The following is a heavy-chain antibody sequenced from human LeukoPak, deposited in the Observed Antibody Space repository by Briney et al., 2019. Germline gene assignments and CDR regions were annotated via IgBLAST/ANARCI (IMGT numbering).Heavy chain of an antibody. CDR3: ARHCSGGSCYSDY. J-gene: IGHJ4*02. D-gene: IGHD2-15*01. Sequence: PGESLKISCKGSGYSFTSYWISWVRQMPGKGLEWMGRIDPSDSYTNYSPSFQGHVTISADKSISTAYLQWSSLRASDTAMYYCARHCSGGSCYSDYWGQGTLVTVSS. CDR2: IDPSDSYT. V-gene: IGHV5-10-1*01. CDR1: GYSFTSYW.